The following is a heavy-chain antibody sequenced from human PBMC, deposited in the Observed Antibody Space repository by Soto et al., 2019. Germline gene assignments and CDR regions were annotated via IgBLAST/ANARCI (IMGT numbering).Heavy chain of an antibody. D-gene: IGHD3-3*01. CDR2: ISGSGGST. CDR3: AKDRIGDFWSGYYPYYYYYGMDV. V-gene: IGHV3-23*01. Sequence: PGGSLRLSCAASGFTFSSYAMSWVRQAPGKGLEWVSAISGSGGSTYYADSVKGRFTISRDNSKNTLYLQMNSLRAEDTAVYYCAKDRIGDFWSGYYPYYYYYGMDVWGQGTTVTVSS. J-gene: IGHJ6*02. CDR1: GFTFSSYA.